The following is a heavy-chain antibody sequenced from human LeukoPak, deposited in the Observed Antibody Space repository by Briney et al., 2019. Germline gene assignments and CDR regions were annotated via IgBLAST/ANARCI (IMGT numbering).Heavy chain of an antibody. CDR1: GFTFSDYS. CDR2: IGIDSGNT. J-gene: IGHJ4*02. Sequence: GGSLRLSFAASGFTFSDYSMNWVRQAPGKGLEWISYIGIDSGNTDYADSVKGRFTISGDKAKNSLYLQMNSLRVEDTAVYYCARDYKYAFDNWGQGTLVTVSS. V-gene: IGHV3-48*01. D-gene: IGHD5-24*01. CDR3: ARDYKYAFDN.